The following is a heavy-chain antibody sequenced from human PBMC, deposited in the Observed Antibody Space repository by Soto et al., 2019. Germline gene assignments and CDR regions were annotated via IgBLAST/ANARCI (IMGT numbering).Heavy chain of an antibody. V-gene: IGHV2-5*01. CDR3: AHRPSTAPGYFDY. D-gene: IGHD2-15*01. Sequence: QITLKESGPTLVKPTQPLTLTCAFSGSSLSTNGVGLAWIRQPPGKALEWLALIFWNDDRRYSPSLKSSLNIVTDTSKNQVVLTLTDMDPVDTGTYYCAHRPSTAPGYFDYWGQGTLVTVSS. CDR1: GSSLSTNGVG. CDR2: IFWNDDR. J-gene: IGHJ4*02.